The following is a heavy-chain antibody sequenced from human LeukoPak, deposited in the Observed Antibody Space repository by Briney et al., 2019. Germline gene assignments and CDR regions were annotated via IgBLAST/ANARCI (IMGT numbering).Heavy chain of an antibody. CDR3: ARGRGAAAIYNWFDP. CDR1: GYTSTSYD. CDR2: MNPNSGNT. J-gene: IGHJ5*02. V-gene: IGHV1-8*01. Sequence: ASVKVSRKASGYTSTSYDINWVRQATGQGLEWMGWMNPNSGNTGYAQKFQGRVTMTRNTSISTAYMELSSLRSEDTAVYYCARGRGAAAIYNWFDPWGQGTLVTVSS. D-gene: IGHD6-13*01.